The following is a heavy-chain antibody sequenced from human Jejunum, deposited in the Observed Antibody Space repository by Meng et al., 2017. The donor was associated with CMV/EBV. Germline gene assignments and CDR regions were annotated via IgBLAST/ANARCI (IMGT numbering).Heavy chain of an antibody. V-gene: IGHV3-7*01. CDR3: ARQKCGGDCDMDV. CDR1: GFTVSNHW. CDR2: IKEDVSER. J-gene: IGHJ6*02. D-gene: IGHD2-21*01. Sequence: SGFTVSNHWRNWFSQAPGKGLEWVANIKEDVSERNYVDSVKCRFTISRDNAKNSMYLQMDSLRVEDTAVYYCARQKCGGDCDMDVWGQGTTVTVSS.